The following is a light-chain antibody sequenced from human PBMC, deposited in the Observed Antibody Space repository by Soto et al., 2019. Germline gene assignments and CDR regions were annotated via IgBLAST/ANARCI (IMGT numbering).Light chain of an antibody. CDR1: QSVTGA. CDR3: QQYNDWPPYT. J-gene: IGKJ2*01. V-gene: IGKV3-15*01. CDR2: ATS. Sequence: EILMTQSPATLSVSPGERATLSCRASQSVTGALAWYQQKPGQPPRLLIYATSTRATGSPDRCSGSGSGTEVTLTISSLQAEVFAVYYCQQYNDWPPYTFGQGTNVEIK.